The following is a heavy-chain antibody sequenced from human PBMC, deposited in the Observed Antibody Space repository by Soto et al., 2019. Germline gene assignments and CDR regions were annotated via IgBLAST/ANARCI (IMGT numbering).Heavy chain of an antibody. CDR1: GYTFSDYY. J-gene: IGHJ4*02. D-gene: IGHD1-1*01. V-gene: IGHV1-2*02. Sequence: WASVKVSCKASGYTFSDYYIHWVRQAPGQGLEWMGWINPNSGGTKYAPKFQGGVTMTRDTSITTAYMELSRLRPGDTAVYYCAREPATAKPEGVDFWGQGTLVTVSS. CDR3: AREPATAKPEGVDF. CDR2: INPNSGGT.